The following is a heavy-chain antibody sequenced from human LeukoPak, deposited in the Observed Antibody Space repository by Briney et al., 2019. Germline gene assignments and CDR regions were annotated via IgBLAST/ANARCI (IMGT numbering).Heavy chain of an antibody. J-gene: IGHJ4*02. D-gene: IGHD3-22*01. CDR1: GGSISSGGYY. CDR3: ARTIPYDSSGVDY. CDR2: IYYSGST. V-gene: IGHV4-31*03. Sequence: SQTLSLTCTVSGGSISSGGYYWSWIRQHPGKGLEWIGYIYYSGSTYYNPSLKSRVTISVDTSKNQFSLKLSSVTAADTAVYYCARTIPYDSSGVDYWGQGTLVTVSS.